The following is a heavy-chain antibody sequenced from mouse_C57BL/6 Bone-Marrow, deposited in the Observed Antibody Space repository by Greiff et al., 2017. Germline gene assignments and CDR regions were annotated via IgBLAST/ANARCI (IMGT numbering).Heavy chain of an antibody. J-gene: IGHJ4*01. D-gene: IGHD3-1*01. CDR3: ARWGSSRAMDY. CDR1: GYTFTSYG. CDR2: IYPRSGNN. Sequence: VQLQESGAELARPGASVKLSCKASGYTFTSYGISWVKQRTGQGLEWIGEIYPRSGNNYYNEKFKGKATLTADKSSSTAYMELRSLTSEDSAVYFCARWGSSRAMDYWGQGTSVTVSS. V-gene: IGHV1-81*01.